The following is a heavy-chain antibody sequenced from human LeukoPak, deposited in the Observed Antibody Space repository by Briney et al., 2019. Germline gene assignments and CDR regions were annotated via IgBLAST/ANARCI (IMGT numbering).Heavy chain of an antibody. J-gene: IGHJ4*02. CDR3: AREYGVVVPAAIAYFDY. V-gene: IGHV1-69*04. CDR2: IIPILGIA. Sequence: SVKVSCKASGGTFSSYAISWVRHAPGQGLEWMGRIIPILGIANYAQKFQGRVTITADKSTSTAYMELSSLRSEDTAVYYCAREYGVVVPAAIAYFDYWGQGTLVTVSS. D-gene: IGHD2-2*01. CDR1: GGTFSSYA.